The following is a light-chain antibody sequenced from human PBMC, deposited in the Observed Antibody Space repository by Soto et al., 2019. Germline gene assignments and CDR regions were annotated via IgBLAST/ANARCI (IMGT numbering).Light chain of an antibody. CDR1: QSISIN. CDR3: QQYNNWIT. V-gene: IGKV3-15*01. CDR2: AAS. Sequence: IVMPQSPATLSVSPGERAILSCRASQSISINLAWYQQKPGQAPRLLIYAASNRATGVPARFSGSWSGTEFTLTISSLQSEDFAVYYCQQYNNWITFGQGTRLEI. J-gene: IGKJ5*01.